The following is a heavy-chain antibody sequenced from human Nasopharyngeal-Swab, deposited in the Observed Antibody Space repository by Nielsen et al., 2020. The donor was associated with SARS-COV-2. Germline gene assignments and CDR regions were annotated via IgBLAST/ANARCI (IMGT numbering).Heavy chain of an antibody. CDR2: VYPGDSDS. D-gene: IGHD3-22*01. V-gene: IGHV5-51*01. CDR1: GYDFSNHW. J-gene: IGHJ5*02. Sequence: KVSCKGSGYDFSNHWIAWVRQKPGKGLEWMGFVYPGDSDSRYSPSFQGQVTISADKSISTAYLQWSSLKASDTAMYYCARLWSSYGSSGYSWFDPWGQGTLVTVSS. CDR3: ARLWSSYGSSGYSWFDP.